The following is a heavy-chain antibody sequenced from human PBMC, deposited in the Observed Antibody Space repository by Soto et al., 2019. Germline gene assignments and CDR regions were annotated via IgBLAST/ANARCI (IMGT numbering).Heavy chain of an antibody. D-gene: IGHD3-16*01. V-gene: IGHV3-33*01. J-gene: IGHJ6*03. CDR2: IWYDGSNK. CDR1: GFTFSSYG. CDR3: ARKYASGLEHYYMDV. Sequence: GGSLRLSCAASGFTFSSYGMHWVRQAPGKGLEWVAVIWYDGSNKYYADSVKGRFTISRDNSKNTLYLQMNSLRAEDTAVYYCARKYASGLEHYYMDVWGKGTTVTVSS.